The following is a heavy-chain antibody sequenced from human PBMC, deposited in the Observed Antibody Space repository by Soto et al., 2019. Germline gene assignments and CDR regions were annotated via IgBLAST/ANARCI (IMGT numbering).Heavy chain of an antibody. V-gene: IGHV1-69*13. CDR3: ARGRRGYSLDNWFDP. J-gene: IGHJ5*02. Sequence: SVKVSCKASGGTFSSYAISWVRQAPGQGLEWMGGIIPIFGTTNYAEKFQGRVSITADESTSTAYVEPSSLRSEDTAVYYCARGRRGYSLDNWFDPWGQGTLVTVSS. CDR1: GGTFSSYA. D-gene: IGHD5-18*01. CDR2: IIPIFGTT.